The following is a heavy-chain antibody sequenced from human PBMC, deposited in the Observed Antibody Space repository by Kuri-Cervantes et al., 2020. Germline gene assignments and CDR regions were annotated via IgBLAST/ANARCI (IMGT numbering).Heavy chain of an antibody. CDR1: GGSFSGYY. CDR2: IYYSGST. V-gene: IGHV4-59*01. CDR3: ARGPWLTTVTTGFDY. Sequence: SQTLSLTCAVYGGSFSGYYWSWIRQPPGKGLEWIGYIYYSGSTNYNPSLKSRVTISVDTSKNQFSLKLSSVTAADTAVYYCARGPWLTTVTTGFDYWGQGTLVTVSS. D-gene: IGHD4-17*01. J-gene: IGHJ4*02.